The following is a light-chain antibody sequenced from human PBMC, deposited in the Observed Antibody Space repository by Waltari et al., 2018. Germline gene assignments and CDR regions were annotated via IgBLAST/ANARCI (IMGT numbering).Light chain of an antibody. CDR3: CSYANSKWV. CDR1: SSDVGGYDY. CDR2: GFY. V-gene: IGLV2-11*01. J-gene: IGLJ3*02. Sequence: QSVLTQPRSVSGSPGQSVAISCTGTSSDVGGYDYVSWYQQYPGKAPKVMIYGFYKRPPGVPDRFSGSKSGNTASLSISGLQAEDEADYYCCSYANSKWVFGGGTKLTVL.